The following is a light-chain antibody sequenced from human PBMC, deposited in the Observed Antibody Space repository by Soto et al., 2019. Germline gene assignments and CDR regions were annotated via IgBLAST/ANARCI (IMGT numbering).Light chain of an antibody. J-gene: IGKJ5*01. CDR3: QQREHWPPIT. CDR2: GAS. CDR1: QSVSSSY. V-gene: IGKV3D-20*02. Sequence: EIVLTQSPGTLSLSPGERATLSCRAIQSVSSSYLAWYQQKPGQAPRLLIYGASSRATGIPDRFSGSGSGTDFTLTISSLEPEDFAVYYCQQREHWPPITFGQGTLLEI.